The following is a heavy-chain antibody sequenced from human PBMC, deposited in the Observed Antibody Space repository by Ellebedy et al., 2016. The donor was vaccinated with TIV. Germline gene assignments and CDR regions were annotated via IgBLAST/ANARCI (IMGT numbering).Heavy chain of an antibody. J-gene: IGHJ6*02. CDR2: INPDSGST. D-gene: IGHD4/OR15-4a*01. CDR3: ARVLRATSGMDV. CDR1: GYTFNSYG. V-gene: IGHV1-2*02. Sequence: ASVKVSCKASGYTFNSYGVSWVRQAPGQGLEWMGWINPDSGSTNFAQRFQGRVTMTRDTSVNTAYMELSRLQSDDTAVYYCARVLRATSGMDVWGQGTTVTVS.